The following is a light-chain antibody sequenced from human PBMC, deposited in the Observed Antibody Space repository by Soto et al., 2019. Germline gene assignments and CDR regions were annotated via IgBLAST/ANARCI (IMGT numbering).Light chain of an antibody. Sequence: QSVLTQPPSASGTPGQRVTISCSGSSSNIGSNPVNWYQQLPGTAPKLLNYSNNQRPSGVPDRFSGSKSGTSASLAISGLQSEEEADYYCAAWDDSLNGFWVFGGGTKLTVL. V-gene: IGLV1-44*01. CDR3: AAWDDSLNGFWV. J-gene: IGLJ3*02. CDR2: SNN. CDR1: SSNIGSNP.